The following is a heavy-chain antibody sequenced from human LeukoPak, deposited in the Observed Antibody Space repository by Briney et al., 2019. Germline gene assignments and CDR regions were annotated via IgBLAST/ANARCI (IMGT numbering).Heavy chain of an antibody. CDR2: ISNSGSSI. CDR3: GGSYGSGEHSGYYYYMDV. CDR1: GFTFIDSY. J-gene: IGHJ6*03. V-gene: IGHV3-11*01. D-gene: IGHD3-10*01. Sequence: PGGSLRLSCAASGFTFIDSYMTWICQAPGKGLEWVSYISNSGSSIYYADSLKGRFTTSRDNAKSSLYLQMNGLRAEDTAVYYCGGSYGSGEHSGYYYYMDVWGKGTTVTISS.